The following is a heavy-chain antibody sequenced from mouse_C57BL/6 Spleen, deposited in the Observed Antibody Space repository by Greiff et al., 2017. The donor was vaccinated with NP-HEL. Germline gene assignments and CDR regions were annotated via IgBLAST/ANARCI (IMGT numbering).Heavy chain of an antibody. V-gene: IGHV1-50*01. CDR3: SVTGTDAMDY. CDR1: GYTFTSYW. D-gene: IGHD4-1*01. CDR2: IDPSDSYT. Sequence: QVQLQQPGAELVKPGASVKLSCKASGYTFTSYWMQWVKQRPGQGLEWIGEIDPSDSYTNYNQKFKGKATLTVDTSSSTAYMQLSSLTSEDSAVYYCSVTGTDAMDYWGRGTSVTVSS. J-gene: IGHJ4*01.